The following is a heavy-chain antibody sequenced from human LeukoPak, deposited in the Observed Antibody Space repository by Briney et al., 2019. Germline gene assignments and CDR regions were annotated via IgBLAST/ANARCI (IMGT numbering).Heavy chain of an antibody. Sequence: PGGSLRLSCAASGFTFSSYEMNWVRQAPGKGLEWVSYISGSGSTIYYADSVKGRFSMSRDNAKNSLFLQMNSLRAEDTAVYYCAKGEMATSFDYWGQGTLVTVSS. CDR1: GFTFSSYE. J-gene: IGHJ4*02. CDR3: AKGEMATSFDY. CDR2: ISGSGSTI. D-gene: IGHD5-24*01. V-gene: IGHV3-48*03.